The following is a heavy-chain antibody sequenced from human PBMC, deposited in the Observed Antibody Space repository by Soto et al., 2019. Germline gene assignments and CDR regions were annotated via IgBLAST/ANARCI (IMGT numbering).Heavy chain of an antibody. CDR3: ARNGRSGLRWLDFFDP. CDR1: GFTFTNYW. V-gene: IGHV5-51*01. J-gene: IGHJ5*02. CDR2: IYPADSDT. D-gene: IGHD4-17*01. Sequence: GESLKISCETSGFTFTNYWIVWVRQVPGKGLEWMGLIYPADSDTRYNPSFQGQVTISADTSTNTAFLHWSSLSASDSATYFCARNGRSGLRWLDFFDPWGQGTLVTVSS.